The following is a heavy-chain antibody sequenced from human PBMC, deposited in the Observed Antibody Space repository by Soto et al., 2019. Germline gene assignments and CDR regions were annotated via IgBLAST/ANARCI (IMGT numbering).Heavy chain of an antibody. CDR1: GFTFSSYW. V-gene: IGHV3-74*01. J-gene: IGHJ6*02. CDR3: ARGLGSHYGYYYGMDV. D-gene: IGHD1-26*01. CDR2: ISSDGSST. Sequence: GGSLRLSCAASGFTFSSYWMHWVRQAPGKGLVWVSRISSDGSSTSYADSVKGRFTISRDNAKNTLYLQMNSLRAEDTAVYYCARGLGSHYGYYYGMDVWGQGTTVTVSS.